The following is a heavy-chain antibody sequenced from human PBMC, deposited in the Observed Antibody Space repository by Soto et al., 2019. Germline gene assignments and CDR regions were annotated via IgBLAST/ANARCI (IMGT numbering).Heavy chain of an antibody. D-gene: IGHD1-20*01. CDR2: IYYSGST. V-gene: IGHV4-30-4*01. J-gene: IGHJ4*02. CDR1: GGSISSGDYD. Sequence: SETLSLTCTVSGGSISSGDYDWSWNRQPPGQVLEWIGYIYYSGSTYYNPSLKSRVTISVDTSKNQFSLKLSSVTAADTAVYYCAREGTDVTGTLAYWGQGTLVTVSS. CDR3: AREGTDVTGTLAY.